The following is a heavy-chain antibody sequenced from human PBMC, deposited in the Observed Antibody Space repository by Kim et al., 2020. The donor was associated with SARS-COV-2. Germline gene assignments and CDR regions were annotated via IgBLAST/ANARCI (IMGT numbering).Heavy chain of an antibody. J-gene: IGHJ4*02. Sequence: GGSVKGRFTITRDNAKNTLCVKMNSLRAEDTAVYYCASRQFPSGSYYFGYWGQGTLVTVSS. V-gene: IGHV3-74*01. CDR3: ASRQFPSGSYYFGY. D-gene: IGHD5-12*01.